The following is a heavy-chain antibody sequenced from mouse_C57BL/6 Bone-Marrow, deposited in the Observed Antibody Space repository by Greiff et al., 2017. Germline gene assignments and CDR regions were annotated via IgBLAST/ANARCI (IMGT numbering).Heavy chain of an antibody. V-gene: IGHV1-64*01. CDR3: ARAGYYGSKDYWDY. CDR1: GYTFTSYW. CDR2: IHPNRGST. Sequence: QVQLQQPGAELVKPGASVKLSCKASGYTFTSYWMHWVKQRPGQGLEWIGMIHPNRGSTNYNEKFKSKATLTVDKSSHTAYMQIRSLTSEDSAVYYCARAGYYGSKDYWDYWGQGTTLTVA. J-gene: IGHJ2*01. D-gene: IGHD1-1*01.